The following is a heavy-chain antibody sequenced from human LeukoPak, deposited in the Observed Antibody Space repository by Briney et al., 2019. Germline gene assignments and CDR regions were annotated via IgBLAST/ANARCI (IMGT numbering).Heavy chain of an antibody. J-gene: IGHJ2*01. CDR2: IIPMFGVT. D-gene: IGHD2-15*01. Sequence: SVRVSCKASGDTSGRYGISWVRQAPGQGLEWMGRIIPMFGVTKYVEKFQGRVTITADTSTSTVYMELSSLTSEDTAVYFCAREGGEFCSGGACHHWYFDLWGRGTLVTVSS. CDR1: GDTSGRYG. V-gene: IGHV1-69*04. CDR3: AREGGEFCSGGACHHWYFDL.